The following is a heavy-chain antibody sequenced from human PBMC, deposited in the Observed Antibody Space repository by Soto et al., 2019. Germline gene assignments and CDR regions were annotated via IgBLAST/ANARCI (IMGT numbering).Heavy chain of an antibody. CDR2: IYHTGST. V-gene: IGHV4-30-2*01. Sequence: QVQLQESGSGLVKPSQTLSLTCTVSGDSISSGGYSWSWIRQPPQKGLEWIGYIYHTGSTSYSPSLNSRVTISVDKPKYQFSLILNAVTAADTAIYYCARAHYGPSGYYFDSWGQGTLFTVSS. CDR3: ARAHYGPSGYYFDS. D-gene: IGHD3-22*01. CDR1: GDSISSGGYS. J-gene: IGHJ4*02.